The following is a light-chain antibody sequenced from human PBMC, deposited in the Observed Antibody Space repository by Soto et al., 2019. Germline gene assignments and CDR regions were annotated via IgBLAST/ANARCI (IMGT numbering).Light chain of an antibody. CDR1: QSVSTY. J-gene: IGKJ4*01. Sequence: EIVLTQSPATLSLSPGERATLSCRASQSVSTYLAWYQQKPGQAPRLLIYDASSRATGIPARFSGSGSGTDFTLTISRLEPEDVAVYYCQQYGTSPFGGGTKVDIK. V-gene: IGKV3-20*01. CDR2: DAS. CDR3: QQYGTSP.